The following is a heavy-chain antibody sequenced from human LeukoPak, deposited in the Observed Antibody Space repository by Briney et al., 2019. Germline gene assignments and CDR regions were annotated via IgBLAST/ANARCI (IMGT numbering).Heavy chain of an antibody. CDR1: GFTFSSYE. J-gene: IGHJ4*02. Sequence: GGSLRLSCAASGFTFSSYEMNWVRQAPGKGLEWVSYISSSGNTIYYADFVKGRFSISRDNAKNSVCLQMNSLRDEDTAVYYCVSQYCSGGSCFSHWGQGTLVTVSS. CDR2: ISSSGNTI. V-gene: IGHV3-48*03. D-gene: IGHD2-15*01. CDR3: VSQYCSGGSCFSH.